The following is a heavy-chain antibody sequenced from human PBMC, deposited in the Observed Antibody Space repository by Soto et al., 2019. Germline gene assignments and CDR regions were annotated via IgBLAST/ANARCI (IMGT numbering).Heavy chain of an antibody. J-gene: IGHJ4*02. CDR3: ARGGACISGSCYVDI. Sequence: GESLKISCEASGYLFTHFWIGWVRQMPGKGLEWMGYVYPGDPDIRYSRSFRGQVTISADKSISSAYLQWSSLRASDSGMYYCARGGACISGSCYVDIWGQGALVTVSS. CDR2: VYPGDPDI. D-gene: IGHD2-15*01. CDR1: GYLFTHFW. V-gene: IGHV5-51*01.